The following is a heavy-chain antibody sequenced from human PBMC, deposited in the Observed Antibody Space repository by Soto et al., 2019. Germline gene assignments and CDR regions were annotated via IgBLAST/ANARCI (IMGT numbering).Heavy chain of an antibody. J-gene: IGHJ4*02. CDR2: ISSGGTYT. CDR1: GFTFRKYA. D-gene: IGHD3-22*01. Sequence: QRLSCGASGFTFRKYAMTWVRQAPGKGLEWVSAISSGGTYTDYADSVKGRFTLSRDNSKNTVYLQMNSLRGEDMAVYPCAKDSSRSNYDFYNAIDYWGQGTLVTVSS. V-gene: IGHV3-23*01. CDR3: AKDSSRSNYDFYNAIDY.